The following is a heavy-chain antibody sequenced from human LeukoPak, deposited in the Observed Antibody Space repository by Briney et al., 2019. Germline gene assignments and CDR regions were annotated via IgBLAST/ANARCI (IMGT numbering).Heavy chain of an antibody. CDR3: ARARYDFWSGTSTPLFDY. CDR1: GYSFTSYW. V-gene: IGHV5-51*01. CDR2: IYPGDFDT. D-gene: IGHD3-3*01. J-gene: IGHJ4*02. Sequence: GESLKISCKGSGYSFTSYWIGWVRQMPGKGLEWMGIIYPGDFDTRYSPSFQGQVTISADKSISTAYLQWSSLKASDTAMYYCARARYDFWSGTSTPLFDYWGQGTLVTVSS.